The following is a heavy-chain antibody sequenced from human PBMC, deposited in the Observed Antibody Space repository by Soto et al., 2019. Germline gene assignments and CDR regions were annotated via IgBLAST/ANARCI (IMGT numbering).Heavy chain of an antibody. Sequence: QVQLVESGGGVVQPGRSLRLSCAASGFTFSSYGMHWVRQAPGKGLEGVAVIWYDGSNKYYADSLKGRFTISRDNSKNTLYLQMNILRAEDTAVYYCARDKYSGYDWEYFDYWGQGTLVTDSS. J-gene: IGHJ4*02. CDR1: GFTFSSYG. V-gene: IGHV3-33*01. CDR2: IWYDGSNK. CDR3: ARDKYSGYDWEYFDY. D-gene: IGHD5-12*01.